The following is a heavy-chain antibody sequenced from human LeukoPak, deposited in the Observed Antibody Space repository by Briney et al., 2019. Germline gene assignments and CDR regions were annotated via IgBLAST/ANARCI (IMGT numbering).Heavy chain of an antibody. J-gene: IGHJ4*02. CDR2: ISGRGGRT. Sequence: PGGSLRLSCAASGFTFSSYAITWVRQAPGKGLEWVSGISGRGGRTYYAGSVKGRFTISRDNAKNSLYLQMNSLRAEDTAVYYCARSWLRPILDYWGQGTLVTVSS. CDR3: ARSWLRPILDY. V-gene: IGHV3-23*01. D-gene: IGHD5-12*01. CDR1: GFTFSSYA.